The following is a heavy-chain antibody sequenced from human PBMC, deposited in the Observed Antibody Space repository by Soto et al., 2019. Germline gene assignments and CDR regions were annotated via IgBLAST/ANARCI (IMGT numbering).Heavy chain of an antibody. CDR2: IYPGDSEI. J-gene: IGHJ4*01. V-gene: IGHV5-51*01. CDR3: ASLANRFDLES. Sequence: ESRKIACQGSVHNFTNDWFDWSRQLPGKGLEWLGLIYPGDSEIKYSASLQGQVTISADKSISTAYVQWCSLKASVTAMYYCASLANRFDLESRGHGTLVTVS. D-gene: IGHD3-9*01. CDR1: VHNFTNDW.